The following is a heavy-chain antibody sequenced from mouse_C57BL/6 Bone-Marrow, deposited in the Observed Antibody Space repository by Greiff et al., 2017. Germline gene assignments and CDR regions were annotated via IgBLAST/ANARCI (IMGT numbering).Heavy chain of an antibody. CDR3: ATEFYYYGSSYWDFDV. CDR2: IDPSDSYT. CDR1: GYTFTSYW. V-gene: IGHV1-69*01. D-gene: IGHD1-1*01. Sequence: QVQLQQPGAELVMPGASVKLSCKASGYTFTSYWMHWVKQRPGQGLEWIGEIDPSDSYTNYNQKFKGKSTLTVDKSSSTAYMQLSSLTSEDSAVDYCATEFYYYGSSYWDFDVWGTGTTVTVSS. J-gene: IGHJ1*03.